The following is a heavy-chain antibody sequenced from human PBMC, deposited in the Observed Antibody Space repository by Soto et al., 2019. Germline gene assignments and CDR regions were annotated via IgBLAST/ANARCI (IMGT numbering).Heavy chain of an antibody. CDR3: ARDERFLEWSMFDP. V-gene: IGHV4-31*03. J-gene: IGHJ5*02. CDR2: IYYSGST. D-gene: IGHD3-3*01. Sequence: SETLSLTCTVSGGSISSGGYYWSWIRQHPGRGLEWIGYIYYSGSTYYNPSLKSRVTISVDTSKNQFSLKLSSVTAADTAVYYCARDERFLEWSMFDPWGQGTLVTVSS. CDR1: GGSISSGGYY.